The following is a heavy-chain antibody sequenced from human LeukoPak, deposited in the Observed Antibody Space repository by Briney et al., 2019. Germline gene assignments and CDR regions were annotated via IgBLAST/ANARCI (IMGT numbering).Heavy chain of an antibody. D-gene: IGHD2-15*01. V-gene: IGHV4-59*01. CDR1: GGSISSYY. CDR2: IHVSATT. Sequence: PSETLSLTCTVSGGSISSYYWNWIRQPPGKGLEWIGYIHVSATTNYNPSLKRRVTISVDTSKNQFSLKLSSVTAADTAVYYCARAAPDEYCSGGSCYSIDYWGQGTLATVSS. J-gene: IGHJ4*02. CDR3: ARAAPDEYCSGGSCYSIDY.